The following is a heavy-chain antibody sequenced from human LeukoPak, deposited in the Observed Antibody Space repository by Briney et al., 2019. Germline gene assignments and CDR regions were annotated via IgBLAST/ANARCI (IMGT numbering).Heavy chain of an antibody. CDR3: ARDLEEYCSGGSCSLFDY. J-gene: IGHJ4*02. D-gene: IGHD2-15*01. CDR2: ISGTGSGT. CDR1: GITFSMYA. V-gene: IGHV3-23*01. Sequence: GGSLRLSCAASGITFSMYAMSWVRQAPGKGLEWVSGISGTGSGTYHADSVKGRFTISRDNSKNTLYLQMNSLRAEDTAVYYCARDLEEYCSGGSCSLFDYWGQGTLVTVSS.